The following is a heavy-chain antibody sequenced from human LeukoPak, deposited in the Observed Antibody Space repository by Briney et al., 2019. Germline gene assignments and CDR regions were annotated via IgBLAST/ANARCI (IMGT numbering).Heavy chain of an antibody. J-gene: IGHJ4*02. D-gene: IGHD3-10*01. Sequence: PGGSLRLSCAASGFTLRSYTMNWVRQAPGKGLEWVAVISYDGSNKYYADSVKGRFTISRDNSKNTLYLQMNSLRAEDTAVYYCARSLGMVRGVIGFEGAFDIWGQGTLVTVSS. CDR3: ARSLGMVRGVIGFEGAFDI. V-gene: IGHV3-30-3*01. CDR2: ISYDGSNK. CDR1: GFTLRSYT.